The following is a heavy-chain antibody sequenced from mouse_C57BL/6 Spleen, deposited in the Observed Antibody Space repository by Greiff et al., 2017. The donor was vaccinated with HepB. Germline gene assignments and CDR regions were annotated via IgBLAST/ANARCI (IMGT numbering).Heavy chain of an antibody. J-gene: IGHJ2*01. CDR2: ISDGGSYT. D-gene: IGHD1-1*01. CDR1: GFTFSSYA. V-gene: IGHV5-4*01. Sequence: EVMLAESGGGLVKPGGSLKLSCAASGFTFSSYAMSWVRQTPEKRLEWVATISDGGSYTYYPDNVKGRFTISRDNAKNNLYLQMSHLKSEDTAMYYCARDPYYYGPFDYWGQGTTLTVSS. CDR3: ARDPYYYGPFDY.